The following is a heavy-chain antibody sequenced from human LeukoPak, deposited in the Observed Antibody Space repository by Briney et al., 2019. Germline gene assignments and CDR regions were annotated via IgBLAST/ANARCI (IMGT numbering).Heavy chain of an antibody. V-gene: IGHV3-7*01. CDR3: AKVSEAWGFDY. D-gene: IGHD7-27*01. Sequence: GGSLRLSCAASGFTFSSYWMSWVRQAPGKGLEWVANIKQDGSEKYYVDSVKGRFTISRDNSKNTLYLQMNSLRAEDTAVYYCAKVSEAWGFDYWGQGTLVTVSS. J-gene: IGHJ4*02. CDR2: IKQDGSEK. CDR1: GFTFSSYW.